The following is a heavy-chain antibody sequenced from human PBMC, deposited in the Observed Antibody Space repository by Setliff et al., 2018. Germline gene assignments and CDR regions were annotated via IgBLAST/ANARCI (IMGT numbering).Heavy chain of an antibody. CDR2: IHTSEST. CDR3: ARALASGSYYGQSSYMDV. V-gene: IGHV4-4*08. J-gene: IGHJ6*03. Sequence: SETLSLTCTVSGGSISGDYWNWIRQPPGNGLEWIGNIHTSESTKYNPSLESRVTISLDTSNGQFSLRLTSVTAADTAVYYCARALASGSYYGQSSYMDVWGKGTTVTVSS. D-gene: IGHD3-10*01. CDR1: GGSISGDY.